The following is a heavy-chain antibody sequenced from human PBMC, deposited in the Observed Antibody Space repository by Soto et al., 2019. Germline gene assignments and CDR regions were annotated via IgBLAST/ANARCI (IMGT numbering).Heavy chain of an antibody. CDR2: IYYSGST. Sequence: SETLSLTCTVSGGSVSSGSYYWSWIRQPPGKGLEWIGYIYYSGSTNYNPSLKSRVTISVDTSKNQFSLKLSSVTAADTAVYYCVRFGAYSSGYCIDYWGQGTLVTVPS. V-gene: IGHV4-61*01. CDR3: VRFGAYSSGYCIDY. J-gene: IGHJ4*02. CDR1: GGSVSSGSYY. D-gene: IGHD3-22*01.